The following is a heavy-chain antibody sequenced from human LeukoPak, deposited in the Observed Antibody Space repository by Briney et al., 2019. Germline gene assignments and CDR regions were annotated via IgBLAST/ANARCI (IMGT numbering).Heavy chain of an antibody. Sequence: GGSLRLSCAASGFTFSSYNMNWVRQAPGKGLEWVSYISSSSRTMYDADSVKGRFTISRDNAKNSLFLQMSSLRAEDTAVYYCARVAATPYQYYCMDVWGKGTTVTVSS. CDR2: ISSSSRTM. CDR1: GFTFSSYN. V-gene: IGHV3-48*01. J-gene: IGHJ6*03. CDR3: ARVAATPYQYYCMDV. D-gene: IGHD2-15*01.